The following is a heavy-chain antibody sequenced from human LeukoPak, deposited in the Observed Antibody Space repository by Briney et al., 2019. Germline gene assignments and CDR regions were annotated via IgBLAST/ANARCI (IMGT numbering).Heavy chain of an antibody. CDR2: INPNSGGT. CDR3: AREALWFGHAFDI. Sequence: ASVKVSCKASGYIFTDYYMHWVRQAPGQELGWMGRINPNSGGTNYAQKFQGRVTITRDTSASTAYMELSSLRSEDTAVYYCAREALWFGHAFDIWGQGTMVTVSS. CDR1: GYIFTDYY. D-gene: IGHD3-10*01. V-gene: IGHV1/OR15-1*04. J-gene: IGHJ3*02.